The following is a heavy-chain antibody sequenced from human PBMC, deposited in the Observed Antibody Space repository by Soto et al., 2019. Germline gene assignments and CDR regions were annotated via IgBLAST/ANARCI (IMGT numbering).Heavy chain of an antibody. CDR1: EGTFNSYA. CDR2: IIPYYNTL. V-gene: IGHV1-69*01. CDR3: ASGASRGYPYFFDS. D-gene: IGHD6-13*01. J-gene: IGHJ4*02. Sequence: QAQVVQSGAEVRKPGSSVKLSCKASEGTFNSYAIAWVRQAPGQGLGWMGGIIPYYNTLNYAQKFQDRVTITADDSTNTVYMELSSLRSDDTAVYFCASGASRGYPYFFDSWAQGTLVTVSS.